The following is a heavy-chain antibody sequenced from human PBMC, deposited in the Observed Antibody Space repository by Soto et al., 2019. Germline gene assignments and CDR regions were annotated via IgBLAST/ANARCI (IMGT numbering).Heavy chain of an antibody. CDR3: AALQRTCSGGSACSYFSF. J-gene: IGHJ4*02. V-gene: IGHV4-34*01. CDR2: INHSGGS. Sequence: SETLSLTCAVYGGSLRGEYWTWIRQPPGKGLEWIGEINHSGGSNYSPSLKSRVTMSLDTSKNQFSLNLGPVTAADTALYYCAALQRTCSGGSACSYFSFWGQGTLVTGSS. CDR1: GGSLRGEY. D-gene: IGHD2-15*01.